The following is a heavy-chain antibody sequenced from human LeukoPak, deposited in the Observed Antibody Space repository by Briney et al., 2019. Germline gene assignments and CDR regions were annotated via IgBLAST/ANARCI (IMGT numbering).Heavy chain of an antibody. D-gene: IGHD3-10*01. J-gene: IGHJ6*02. CDR3: AKSITMAPNYYYGMDV. CDR1: GGSISTYY. CDR2: IYTSGST. Sequence: PSETLSLTRTVSGGSISTYYWSWIRQPAGKGLEWIGRIYTSGSTNYNPSLQSRVTMSIDTSKNQFSLKLTSVTAADTAVYYCAKSITMAPNYYYGMDVWGQGTTATVSS. V-gene: IGHV4-4*07.